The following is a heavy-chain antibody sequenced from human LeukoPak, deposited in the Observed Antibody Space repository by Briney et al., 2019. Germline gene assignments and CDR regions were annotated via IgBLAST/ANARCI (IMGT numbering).Heavy chain of an antibody. D-gene: IGHD2-15*01. CDR3: ARWPRYCSGGSCYHYYYGMDV. CDR1: GFTFSSYS. CDR2: ISSSSSTI. J-gene: IGHJ6*02. Sequence: GGSLRLSCAASGFTFSSYSMNWVRQAPGKGLEWVSYISSSSSTIYYADSEKGRFTISRDNAKNSLYLQMNSLRAEDTAVYYCARWPRYCSGGSCYHYYYGMDVWGQGTTVTVSS. V-gene: IGHV3-48*01.